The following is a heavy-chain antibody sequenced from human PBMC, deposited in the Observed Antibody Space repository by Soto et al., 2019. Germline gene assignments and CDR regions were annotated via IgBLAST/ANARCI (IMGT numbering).Heavy chain of an antibody. CDR2: ISAYNGNT. V-gene: IGHV1-18*01. Sequence: ASVKVSCKASGYTFTSYGISWVRQAPGQGLEWMGWISAYNGNTNYAQKLQGRVTMTTDTSTSTAYMELRSLRSDDTAVYYCARDIGRGDWITIFGVVPTAYSGYHYYGMDVWGQGTTITVS. CDR3: ARDIGRGDWITIFGVVPTAYSGYHYYGMDV. D-gene: IGHD3-3*01. CDR1: GYTFTSYG. J-gene: IGHJ6*02.